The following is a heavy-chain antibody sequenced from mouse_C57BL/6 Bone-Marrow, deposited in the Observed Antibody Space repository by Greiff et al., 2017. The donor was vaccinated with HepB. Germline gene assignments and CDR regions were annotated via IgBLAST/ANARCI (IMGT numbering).Heavy chain of an antibody. Sequence: EVQLQQSGPELVKPGASVKMSCKASGYTFTDYNMHWVKQSHGKSLEWIGYINPNNGGTSYTQKFKGKATLTVNKSSSTAYMELRSLTSEDSAVYYCANYYGSSWFAYWGKGTLVTVSA. CDR2: INPNNGGT. J-gene: IGHJ3*01. CDR3: ANYYGSSWFAY. V-gene: IGHV1-22*01. CDR1: GYTFTDYN. D-gene: IGHD1-1*01.